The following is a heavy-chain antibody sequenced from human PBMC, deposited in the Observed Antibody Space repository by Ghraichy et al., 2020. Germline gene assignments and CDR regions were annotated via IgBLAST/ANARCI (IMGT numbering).Heavy chain of an antibody. CDR3: ARVRSSGEQHDAFDI. V-gene: IGHV3-53*01. CDR2: IYSGGST. D-gene: IGHD6-19*01. Sequence: GESLNISCAASGFTVSSNYMSWVRQAPGKGLEWVSVIYSGGSTYYADSVKGRFTISRDNSKNTLYLQMNSLRAEDTAVYYCARVRSSGEQHDAFDIWGQGTMVTVSS. CDR1: GFTVSSNY. J-gene: IGHJ3*02.